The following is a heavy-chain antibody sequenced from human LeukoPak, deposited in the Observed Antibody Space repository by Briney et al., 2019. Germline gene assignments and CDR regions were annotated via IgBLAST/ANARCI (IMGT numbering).Heavy chain of an antibody. CDR3: ARDVYPGYHYQGTTHAFDI. J-gene: IGHJ3*02. CDR2: IYHSGST. V-gene: IGHV4-38-2*02. D-gene: IGHD5-12*01. Sequence: SETLSLTCAVSGYSISSGYYWGWIRQPPGKGLEWIGTIYHSGSTYYNPSLKSRVSISVDTSKNQFSLKLSSVTAADTAVYFCARDVYPGYHYQGTTHAFDIWGQGTMVTVSS. CDR1: GYSISSGYY.